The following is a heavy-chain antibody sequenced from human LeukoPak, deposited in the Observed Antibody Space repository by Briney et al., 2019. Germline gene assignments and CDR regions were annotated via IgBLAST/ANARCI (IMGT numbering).Heavy chain of an antibody. V-gene: IGHV4-59*01. CDR1: GGSISSYY. CDR2: IYYSGST. J-gene: IGHJ6*03. CDR3: ARASPGYSSSWGYYYYMDV. D-gene: IGHD6-13*01. Sequence: SETLSLTCTVSGGSISSYYWSWIRQPPGKGLEWIGYIYYSGSTNYNPSLKSRVTISVDTSKNQFSLKLSSVTAADTAVYYCARASPGYSSSWGYYYYMDVWGKGTTVTVSS.